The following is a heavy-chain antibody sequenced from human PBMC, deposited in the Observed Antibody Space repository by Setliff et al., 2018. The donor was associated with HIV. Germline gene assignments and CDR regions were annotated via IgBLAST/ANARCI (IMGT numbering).Heavy chain of an antibody. D-gene: IGHD3-3*01. J-gene: IGHJ6*02. CDR3: ARDYLYYNLYNGSPVYGMDV. V-gene: IGHV3-33*01. Sequence: PGGSLRLSCAASGFTFSTYGMHWVRQAPGKGLEWLAVIWYDGSNKYYADSVKGRFTISRDNSKNSLYLQMNSLRVEDTAVYYCARDYLYYNLYNGSPVYGMDVWGQGTTVTVSS. CDR2: IWYDGSNK. CDR1: GFTFSTYG.